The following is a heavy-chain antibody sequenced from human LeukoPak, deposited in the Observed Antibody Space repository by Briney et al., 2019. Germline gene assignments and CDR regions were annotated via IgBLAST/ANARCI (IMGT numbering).Heavy chain of an antibody. CDR3: AKAPSSSIYIGGDY. CDR1: GFTFSNYA. Sequence: GGSLRLSCAASGFTFSNYAMAWVRPAPRKGLEWGSTISGSDGSTFYADSVKGRFTISRDNSKNTLYLQMNSLRADDTAVYYCAKAPSSSIYIGGDYWGQGTLVTVSS. V-gene: IGHV3-23*01. CDR2: ISGSDGST. J-gene: IGHJ4*02. D-gene: IGHD6-13*01.